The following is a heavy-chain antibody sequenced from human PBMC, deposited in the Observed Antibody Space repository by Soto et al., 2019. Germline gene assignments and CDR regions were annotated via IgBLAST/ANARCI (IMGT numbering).Heavy chain of an antibody. CDR2: ISGSGGST. V-gene: IGHV3-23*01. J-gene: IGHJ4*02. D-gene: IGHD3-16*01. CDR3: EGSDFGADFDY. CDR1: GFTFSSYA. Sequence: GWSLGLSCAASGFTFSSYAMSWVRQAPGKGLEWVSTISGSGGSTYYADSVKGRFTISRDNSKNTLYLQMNSLRAEDTAVYYCEGSDFGADFDYWGQGHLVTVSS.